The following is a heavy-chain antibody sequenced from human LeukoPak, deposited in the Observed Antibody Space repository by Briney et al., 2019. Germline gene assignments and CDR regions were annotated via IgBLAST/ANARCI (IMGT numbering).Heavy chain of an antibody. CDR1: GGSISSGDYY. CDR2: IYYSGST. D-gene: IGHD2-2*01. Sequence: PSQTLSLTCTVSGGSISSGDYYWSWIRQSPGTGLEWIGYIYYSGSTYYNPSLKSRVTISVDTSKNQFSLKLSSVTAADTAVYYCASSVVPAYEVDYWGQGTLVTVSS. CDR3: ASSVVPAYEVDY. J-gene: IGHJ4*02. V-gene: IGHV4-30-4*01.